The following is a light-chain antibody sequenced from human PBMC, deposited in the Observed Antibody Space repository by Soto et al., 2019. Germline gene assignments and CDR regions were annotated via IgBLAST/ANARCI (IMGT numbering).Light chain of an antibody. Sequence: EIVLTQSPGTLSLSPGERATLSCSASQSVSNNYLAWYQQKPGQAPRLLIYGASTRATGIPARFSGSGSGTDFTLTISRLEPEDFAVYYCQQYGSSPPWTFGQGTKVDIK. V-gene: IGKV3-20*01. CDR2: GAS. CDR3: QQYGSSPPWT. CDR1: QSVSNNY. J-gene: IGKJ1*01.